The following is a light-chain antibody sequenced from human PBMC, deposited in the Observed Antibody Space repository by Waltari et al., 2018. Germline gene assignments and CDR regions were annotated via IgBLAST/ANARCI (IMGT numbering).Light chain of an antibody. CDR1: QIFRNT. J-gene: IGKJ4*01. CDR3: QQGNIWPPII. CDR2: GAS. V-gene: IGKV3-11*01. Sequence: EVVLTQSPGTLSLSPGERATLSCRASQIFRNTLAWYQWKPGQAPRLLIYGASNRATGITGRISGSGSGTDFTLTISSLEPEDSAVYYCQQGNIWPPIIFGGGTKVVIK.